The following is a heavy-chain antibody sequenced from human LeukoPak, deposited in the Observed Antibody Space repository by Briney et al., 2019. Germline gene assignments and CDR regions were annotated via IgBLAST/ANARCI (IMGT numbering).Heavy chain of an antibody. D-gene: IGHD6-13*01. V-gene: IGHV1-69*04. CDR1: GGTFSSYA. J-gene: IGHJ5*02. CDR2: IIPILGIA. CDR3: ARVQSSSWSHGFAP. Sequence: SVKVSCKASGGTFSSYAISWVRQAPGQGLEWMGRIIPILGIANYAQKFQGRVTITADKSTSTAYMELSSLRSEDTAVYYCARVQSSSWSHGFAPWRQGTLVTVSS.